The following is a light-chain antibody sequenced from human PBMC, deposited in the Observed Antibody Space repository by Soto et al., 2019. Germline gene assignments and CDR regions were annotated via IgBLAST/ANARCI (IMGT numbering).Light chain of an antibody. CDR3: SSYTSSSTLYV. CDR1: SSDVGGYNY. V-gene: IGLV2-14*01. J-gene: IGLJ1*01. Sequence: LTQPASVSGSPGQSITTSCTGTSSDVGGYNYVSWYQQHPGKAPKLMIYEVSNRPSGVSNRFSGSKSGNTASLTISGLQAEDEADYYCSSYTSSSTLYVFGTGTKVTV. CDR2: EVS.